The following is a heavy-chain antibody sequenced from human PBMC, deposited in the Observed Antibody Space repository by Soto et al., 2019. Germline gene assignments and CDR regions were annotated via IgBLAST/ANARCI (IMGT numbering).Heavy chain of an antibody. Sequence: ASVKVSCKASGYTFTSYGISWVRQAPGQGLEWMGWISAYNGNTNYAQKLQGRVTMTTDTSTSTAYMELRSLRSEDTAVYYCARDLLLWFGELSGYFDYWGQGTRVTVSS. CDR3: ARDLLLWFGELSGYFDY. J-gene: IGHJ4*02. D-gene: IGHD3-10*01. CDR1: GYTFTSYG. CDR2: ISAYNGNT. V-gene: IGHV1-18*01.